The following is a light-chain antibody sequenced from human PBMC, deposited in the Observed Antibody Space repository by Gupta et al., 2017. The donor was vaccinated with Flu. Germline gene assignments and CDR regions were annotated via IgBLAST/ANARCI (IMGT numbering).Light chain of an antibody. Sequence: GDIVTISCTWSQGIGNDLAWYQQKPGKVPNLLIYASSTVQTGVPSRFSGSGSGTEFTLTISNLQPEDIATYYCQHYDNPPWTFGQGTKVEIK. CDR3: QHYDNPPWT. J-gene: IGKJ1*01. V-gene: IGKV1-27*01. CDR1: QGIGND. CDR2: ASS.